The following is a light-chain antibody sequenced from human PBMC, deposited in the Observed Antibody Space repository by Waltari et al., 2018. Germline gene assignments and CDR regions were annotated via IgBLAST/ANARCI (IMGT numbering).Light chain of an antibody. CDR1: QSVGKY. V-gene: IGKV3-20*01. CDR3: QKYVNLPAT. J-gene: IGKJ1*01. CDR2: DAS. Sequence: IVLTQSPGTLSLSPGARATPSCRASQSVGKYFAWYQQKPGQAPRLLMYDASTRATGIPDRFSGSGSGTDFSLTISRLEPEDFAVYYCQKYVNLPATFGQGTKVEIK.